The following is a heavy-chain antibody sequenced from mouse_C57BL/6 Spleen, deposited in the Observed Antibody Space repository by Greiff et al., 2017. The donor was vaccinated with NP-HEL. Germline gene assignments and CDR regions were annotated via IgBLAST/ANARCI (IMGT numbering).Heavy chain of an antibody. CDR2: IDPSDSYT. CDR1: GYTFTSYW. V-gene: IGHV1-50*01. J-gene: IGHJ1*03. Sequence: VKLQESGAELVKPGASVKLSCKASGYTFTSYWMQWVKQRPGQGLEWIGEIDPSDSYTNYNQKFKGKATLTVDTSSSTAYMQLSSLTSEDSAVYYCAREGIKRYFDVWGTGTTVTVSS. CDR3: AREGIKRYFDV. D-gene: IGHD2-4*01.